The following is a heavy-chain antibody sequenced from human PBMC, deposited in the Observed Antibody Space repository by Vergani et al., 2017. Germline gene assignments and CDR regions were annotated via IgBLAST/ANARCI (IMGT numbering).Heavy chain of an antibody. CDR2: IKQDGSEK. CDR3: ARDLMERRGGAFDY. CDR1: GFALNRHA. Sequence: VQLVESGGGVVQPGTSLRLSCVVSGFALNRHAMYWVRQAPGKGLEWVANIKQDGSEKYYVDSVKGRFTISRDNAKNSLYLQMNSLRAEDTAVYYCARDLMERRGGAFDYWGRGTLVTVSS. J-gene: IGHJ4*02. D-gene: IGHD1-1*01. V-gene: IGHV3-7*01.